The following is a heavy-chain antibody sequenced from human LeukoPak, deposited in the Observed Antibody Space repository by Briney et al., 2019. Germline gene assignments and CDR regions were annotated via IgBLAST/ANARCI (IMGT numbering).Heavy chain of an antibody. CDR3: ASLDGGPAASRFPFDY. V-gene: IGHV3-33*01. Sequence: PGRSLRLSCAASGFTFSSYGMHWVRQAPGKGLEWVAVIWYDGSNKYYADSVKGRFTISRDNSKNTLYLQMNSLRAEDTAVYYCASLDGGPAASRFPFDYWGQGTLVTVSS. CDR2: IWYDGSNK. CDR1: GFTFSSYG. J-gene: IGHJ4*02. D-gene: IGHD2-2*01.